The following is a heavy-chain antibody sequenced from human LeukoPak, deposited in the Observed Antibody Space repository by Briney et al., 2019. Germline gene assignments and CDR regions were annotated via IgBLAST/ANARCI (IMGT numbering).Heavy chain of an antibody. Sequence: PGESLKISCKGSGYSFTSYWIGWVRQMPGKGLEWMGIIYPGDSDTRYSPSFQGQVTISADKSISTAYLQWSSLKASDTAMYYCARSSNIVVVPAAIHHYYGMDVWGQGTTVTVSS. V-gene: IGHV5-51*01. J-gene: IGHJ6*02. CDR3: ARSSNIVVVPAAIHHYYGMDV. CDR1: GYSFTSYW. CDR2: IYPGDSDT. D-gene: IGHD2-2*02.